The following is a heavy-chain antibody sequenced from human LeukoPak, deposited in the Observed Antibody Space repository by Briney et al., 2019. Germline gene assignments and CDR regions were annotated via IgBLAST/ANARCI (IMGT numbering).Heavy chain of an antibody. CDR1: GYTFSVYH. CDR3: GLVTSGNWWFDP. CDR2: INPNSGGT. J-gene: IGHJ5*02. D-gene: IGHD2-21*02. V-gene: IGHV1-2*02. Sequence: ASVKVSCKASGYTFSVYHMHWVRQAPGQGLEWMGWINPNSGGTNYAQNLQGRVTMTRDTSISTAYTELSSLRSDDTAVYYCGLVTSGNWWFDPWGQGTLVTVSS.